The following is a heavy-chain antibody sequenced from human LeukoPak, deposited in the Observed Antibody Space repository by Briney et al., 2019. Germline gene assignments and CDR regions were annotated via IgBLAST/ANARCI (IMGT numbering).Heavy chain of an antibody. CDR1: GFTFDDYA. Sequence: GRSLRLSCAASGFTFDDYAMHWVRQAPGKGLEWVSGISWNSGSIGYADSVKGRFTISRDNAKNSLYLQMNSLRAEDTALYYCAKDGEVQFGELPYFDYWGQGTLVTVSS. CDR3: AKDGEVQFGELPYFDY. D-gene: IGHD3-10*01. J-gene: IGHJ4*02. CDR2: ISWNSGSI. V-gene: IGHV3-9*01.